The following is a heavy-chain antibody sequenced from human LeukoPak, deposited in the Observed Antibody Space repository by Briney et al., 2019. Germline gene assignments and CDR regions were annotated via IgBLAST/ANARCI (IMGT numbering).Heavy chain of an antibody. D-gene: IGHD3-22*01. CDR2: ISSSSSYI. CDR1: GFTFSSYS. J-gene: IGHJ4*02. V-gene: IGHV3-21*01. Sequence: GGSLRLSCAASGFTFSSYSMNWVRQAPGKGLEWVSSISSSSSYIYYADSVKGRFTISRDNAKNSLYLQMNSLRAEDTAVYYCARDAGARDSSGYSHYWGQGTLVTVSS. CDR3: ARDAGARDSSGYSHY.